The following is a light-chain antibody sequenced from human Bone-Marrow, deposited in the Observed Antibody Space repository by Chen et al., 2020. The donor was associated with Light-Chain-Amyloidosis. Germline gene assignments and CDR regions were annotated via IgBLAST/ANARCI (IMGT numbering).Light chain of an antibody. V-gene: IGKV4-1*01. J-gene: IGKJ2*01. CDR3: QQYYSTPDT. CDR1: ESLLYRSNNKNY. CDR2: WAS. Sequence: DIVMTQSLDSLAVSLGERATINCKSSESLLYRSNNKNYLGWYQQKPGQSPKLLMYWASTREAGLHDRFSGSGSGTDFTLTLSSLKAEDVAGYYCQQYYSTPDTFGPGTKQEIQ.